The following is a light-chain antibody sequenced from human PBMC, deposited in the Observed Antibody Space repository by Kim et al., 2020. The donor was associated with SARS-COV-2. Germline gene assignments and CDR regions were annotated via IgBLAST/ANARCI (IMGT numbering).Light chain of an antibody. CDR3: QQRSNWPPIT. Sequence: SPGERATLSCRASQDLRSYLAWYQQKPGQPPRLLIYGAYIRATGIPARFNASGFTTDFTLTITSLEPEDFAVYYCQQRSNWPPITFGQGTRLEIK. CDR1: QDLRSY. V-gene: IGKV3-11*01. CDR2: GAY. J-gene: IGKJ5*01.